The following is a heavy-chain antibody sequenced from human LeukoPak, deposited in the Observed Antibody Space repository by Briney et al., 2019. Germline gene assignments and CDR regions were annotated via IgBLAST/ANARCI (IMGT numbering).Heavy chain of an antibody. D-gene: IGHD2-8*02. CDR3: AILMCGKGLGYWYNYYG. CDR1: RGTFSSYA. J-gene: IGHJ6*01. CDR2: IIPIFGTA. Sequence: VPSVKVSCKAFRGTFSSYAISWVRQAPGQGLEWMGGIIPIFGTANSAQKFQGRVTINADESTSTAYVELSSLRSEHAVWRYCAILMCGKGLGYWYNYYG. V-gene: IGHV1-69*13.